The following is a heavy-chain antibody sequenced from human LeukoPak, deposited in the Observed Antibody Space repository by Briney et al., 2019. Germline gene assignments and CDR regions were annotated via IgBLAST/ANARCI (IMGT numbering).Heavy chain of an antibody. CDR2: IKPDGSAK. Sequence: SGGSLRLSCAASGFTFTSYWMSWVRQAPGKGLEWVANIKPDGSAKHFVDSVRGRFTISRDNAKDSLYLQMNSLRAEDTAVYYCVRGSSGTVVRGIAWAWFDPWGQGTLVTVSS. CDR3: VRGSSGTVVRGIAWAWFDP. D-gene: IGHD3-10*01. J-gene: IGHJ5*02. V-gene: IGHV3-7*05. CDR1: GFTFTSYW.